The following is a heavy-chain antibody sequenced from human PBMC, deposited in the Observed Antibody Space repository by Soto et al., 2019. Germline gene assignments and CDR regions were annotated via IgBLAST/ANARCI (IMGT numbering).Heavy chain of an antibody. CDR1: GGSISSSSYY. V-gene: IGHV4-39*01. Sequence: PSETLSLTCTVSGGSISSSSYYWGWIRQPPGKGLEWIGSIYYSGSTYYNPSLKSRVTISVDTSKNQFSLKLSSVTAADTAVYYCARRRDYGDYLYYYYYYMGVWGKGTTVTVSS. D-gene: IGHD4-17*01. J-gene: IGHJ6*03. CDR2: IYYSGST. CDR3: ARRRDYGDYLYYYYYYMGV.